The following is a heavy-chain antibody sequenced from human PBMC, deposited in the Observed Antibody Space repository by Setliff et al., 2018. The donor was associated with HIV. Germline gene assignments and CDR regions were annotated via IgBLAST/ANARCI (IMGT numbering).Heavy chain of an antibody. Sequence: GSLRLSCAASGFTFSDYYMGWIRQAQGKGLEWMSYISSGGRTKNYADSAKGRFTISRDNSKNMLYLQMNSLRAEVTAVYYCAKWFGEFFRAFDRWGQGTMVTVSS. CDR2: ISSGGRTK. D-gene: IGHD3-10*01. CDR1: GFTFSDYY. CDR3: AKWFGEFFRAFDR. J-gene: IGHJ3*01. V-gene: IGHV3-11*01.